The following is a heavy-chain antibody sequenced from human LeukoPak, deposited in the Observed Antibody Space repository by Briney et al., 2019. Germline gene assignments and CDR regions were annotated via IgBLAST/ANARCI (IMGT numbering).Heavy chain of an antibody. CDR2: ISGTGGST. CDR3: ARSRKTMVRETYYFDY. D-gene: IGHD3-10*01. Sequence: PGGSLRLSCAASGFTFSTYAMTWVRQAPGKGLEWVSLISGTGGSTYYADSVKGRFTISRDNSKNTLYLQMNSLRAEDTAVYYCARSRKTMVRETYYFDYWGQGTLVTVSS. J-gene: IGHJ4*02. V-gene: IGHV3-23*01. CDR1: GFTFSTYA.